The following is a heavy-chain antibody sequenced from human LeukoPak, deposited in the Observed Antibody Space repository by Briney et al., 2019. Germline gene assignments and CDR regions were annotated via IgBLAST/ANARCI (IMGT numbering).Heavy chain of an antibody. CDR2: MNPNSGNT. D-gene: IGHD3-3*01. CDR1: GYTFTSYY. V-gene: IGHV1-8*03. CDR3: ARGRSYDFWSGQGAFNI. Sequence: ASVKVSCKASGYTFTSYYMHWVRQATGQGLEWMGWMNPNSGNTGYAQKFQGRVTITRNTSISTAYMELSSLRSEDTAVYYCARGRSYDFWSGQGAFNIWGQGTMVTVSS. J-gene: IGHJ3*02.